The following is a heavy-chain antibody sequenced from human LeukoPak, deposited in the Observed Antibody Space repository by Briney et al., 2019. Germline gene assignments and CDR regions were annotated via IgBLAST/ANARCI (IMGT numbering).Heavy chain of an antibody. D-gene: IGHD2-2*01. CDR2: IDPSDSYT. CDR3: ARLQCSSTSRYWYFDL. V-gene: IGHV5-10-1*01. J-gene: IGHJ2*01. CDR1: GYSFTSYW. Sequence: GESLKISCKGSGYSFTSYWISWVRQMPGKGLEWMGRIDPSDSYTNYSPSFQGHVTISADKSISTAYLQWSSLKASDTAMYYCARLQCSSTSRYWYFDLWGRGTLVTVSS.